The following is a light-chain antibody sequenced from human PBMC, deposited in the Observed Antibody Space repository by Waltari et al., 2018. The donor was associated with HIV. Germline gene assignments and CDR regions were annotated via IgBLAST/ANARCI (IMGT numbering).Light chain of an antibody. Sequence: QSVLTQPPSVSGAPGQRVTISCTGSSSNIGAGYGVYWYQHLPGTAPKLLIYGDTSRRSWVPDRVCGSKSGSSASLAITGLQAEDEADYYCQSYDSSLSDPNWVVGGGTKWTVL. CDR1: SSNIGAGYG. CDR3: QSYDSSLSDPNWV. V-gene: IGLV1-40*01. CDR2: GDT. J-gene: IGLJ3*02.